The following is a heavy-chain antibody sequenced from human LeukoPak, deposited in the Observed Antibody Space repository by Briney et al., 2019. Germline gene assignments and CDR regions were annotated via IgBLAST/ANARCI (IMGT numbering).Heavy chain of an antibody. CDR2: IHYSGSP. CDR1: GGSISSYY. J-gene: IGHJ5*01. V-gene: IGHV4-59*08. Sequence: SETLSLTCNVSGGSISSYYWSWIRQPPGKRLEWIGYIHYSGSPKYNPSLKSRVSISLDTPKNQFSLRLSPVTAADAAVYYCAGTVAGPNWFDSWGQGTQITVSS. D-gene: IGHD6-19*01. CDR3: AGTVAGPNWFDS.